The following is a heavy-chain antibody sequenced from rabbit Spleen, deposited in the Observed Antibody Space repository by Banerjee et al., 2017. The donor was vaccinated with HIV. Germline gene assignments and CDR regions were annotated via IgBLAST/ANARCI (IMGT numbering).Heavy chain of an antibody. J-gene: IGHJ4*01. CDR2: IDSGSSGFT. Sequence: QSLEESGGALVKPGASLTLTCKASGFSFSFSYWICWVRQAPGKGLEWIACIDSGSSGFTYFASWAKGRFTISKASSTTVTLQMTSLTAADTATYFCARDLLYAGFVDYGYGTNLWGQGTLVTVS. V-gene: IGHV1S40*01. D-gene: IGHD6-1*01. CDR3: ARDLLYAGFVDYGYGTNL. CDR1: GFSFSFSYW.